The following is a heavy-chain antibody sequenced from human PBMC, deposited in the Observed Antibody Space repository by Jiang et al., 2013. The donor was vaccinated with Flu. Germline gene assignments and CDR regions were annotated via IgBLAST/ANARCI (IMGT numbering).Heavy chain of an antibody. Sequence: KGLEWVSGISWSSHSIAYADSVKGRFTISRDNAKNSLYLQMNSLRAEDTALYYCAKGRFGELLESWFDPWGQGTLVTVSS. D-gene: IGHD3-10*01. V-gene: IGHV3-9*01. CDR3: AKGRFGELLESWFDP. CDR2: ISWSSHSI. J-gene: IGHJ5*02.